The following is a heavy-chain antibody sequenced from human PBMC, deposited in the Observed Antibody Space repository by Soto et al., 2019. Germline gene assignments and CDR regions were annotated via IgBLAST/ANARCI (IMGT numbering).Heavy chain of an antibody. CDR1: GFTFSSYA. Sequence: GGSLRLSCAASGFTFSSYAMHWVRQAPGKGLEWVAVISYDGSNKYYADSVKGRFTISRDNSKNTLYLQMNSLRAEDTAVYYCARESWDESEDYYYYYGMDVWGQGTTVTVSS. J-gene: IGHJ6*02. CDR2: ISYDGSNK. CDR3: ARESWDESEDYYYYYGMDV. D-gene: IGHD6-13*01. V-gene: IGHV3-30-3*01.